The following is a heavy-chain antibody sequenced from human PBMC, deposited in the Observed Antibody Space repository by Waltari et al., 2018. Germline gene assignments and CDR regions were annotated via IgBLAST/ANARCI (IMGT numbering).Heavy chain of an antibody. CDR1: GFIFSSYS. D-gene: IGHD3-16*01. Sequence: QLVDSGGGLVKPGGSLRLSCAPSGFIFSSYSIHWVRQAPGKGLEWVSSISNSGSFVYYGDSVKGRFTISRDNAKNSLSLQMNNLRVEDTAVYYCTRGVRLEAAWVSYNWFDTWGQGTLVTVSS. CDR2: ISNSGSFV. V-gene: IGHV3-21*01. CDR3: TRGVRLEAAWVSYNWFDT. J-gene: IGHJ5*02.